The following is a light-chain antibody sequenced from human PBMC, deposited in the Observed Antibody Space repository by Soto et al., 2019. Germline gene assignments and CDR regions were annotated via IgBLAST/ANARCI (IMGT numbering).Light chain of an antibody. J-gene: IGLJ1*01. CDR2: GNS. V-gene: IGLV1-40*01. CDR1: SSNIGAGYD. Sequence: QSVLTQPPSVSGAPGQRVTISCTGSSSNIGAGYDVHWYQQLPGTAPKLLIYGNSNRPSGVPDRFSGSKSGTSASLAITGLQADDEADYYCQSYDSSQSGYVFGTGTKVTV. CDR3: QSYDSSQSGYV.